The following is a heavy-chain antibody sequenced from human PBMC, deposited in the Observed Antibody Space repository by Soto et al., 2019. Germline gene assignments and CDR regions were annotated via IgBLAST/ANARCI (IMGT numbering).Heavy chain of an antibody. CDR3: ARDREYLTGYFDY. V-gene: IGHV4-31*03. D-gene: IGHD1-20*01. CDR1: GGSISSGGYY. J-gene: IGHJ4*02. Sequence: SETLSLTCTVSGGSISSGGYYWSWIRQHPGKGLEWIGYIYYSGSTYYNPSLKSRVTISVDTSKNQFSLKLSSVTAADTAVYYCARDREYLTGYFDYWGQGTLVTVSS. CDR2: IYYSGST.